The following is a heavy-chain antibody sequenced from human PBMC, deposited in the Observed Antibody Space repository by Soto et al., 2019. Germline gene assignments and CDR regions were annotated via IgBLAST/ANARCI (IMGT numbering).Heavy chain of an antibody. V-gene: IGHV3-49*04. D-gene: IGHD2-15*01. CDR3: TTDLWRIAVVVGSTGYFNL. CDR2: IRHDIYDETT. CDR1: GFTFGDYA. J-gene: IGHJ5*02. Sequence: GGSLRLSCTASGFTFGDYAINWVRQVPGKGLEWLGFIRHDIYDETTEYAASVKGRIIISRDDSKSMAYLQMDSLKTEDTGVYYCTTDLWRIAVVVGSTGYFNLWGQGTPVTGS.